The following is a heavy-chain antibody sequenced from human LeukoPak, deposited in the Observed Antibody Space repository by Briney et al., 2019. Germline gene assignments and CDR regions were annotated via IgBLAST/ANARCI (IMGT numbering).Heavy chain of an antibody. V-gene: IGHV3-48*03. CDR3: ARLGYCNTGSCYSLDY. J-gene: IGHJ4*02. CDR2: ISSSGKTV. Sequence: GGSLRLSCEVSGFTFSSYEMNWVRQAPGKGLEWISYISSSGKTVFYADSVKGRFTISRDNAKNSLFLQVNSLRAEDTALYCCARLGYCNTGSCYSLDYWGQGTLVTVSS. D-gene: IGHD2-15*01. CDR1: GFTFSSYE.